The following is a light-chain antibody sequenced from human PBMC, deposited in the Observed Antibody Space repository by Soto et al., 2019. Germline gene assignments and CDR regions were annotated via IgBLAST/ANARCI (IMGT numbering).Light chain of an antibody. V-gene: IGLV2-23*01. CDR3: CSYAGHSTYV. J-gene: IGLJ1*01. CDR2: EDT. CDR1: SSDFGSYNL. Sequence: QSALTQPASVSGSPGPSITISCTGTSSDFGSYNLVSWYQQHPGKAPKIMIYEDTKRPSGVSNRFSGSKSDNTASLTISGLQAEDEADYYCCSYAGHSTYVFGTGTKLTVL.